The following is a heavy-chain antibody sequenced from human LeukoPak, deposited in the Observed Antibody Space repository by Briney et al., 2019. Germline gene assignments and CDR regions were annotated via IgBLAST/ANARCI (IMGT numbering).Heavy chain of an antibody. Sequence: GGSLRLSCAASGFTVSSNYMSWVRQAPGKGLEWVAFISGDSSTTYYAESVKGRFTISRDNVKKSLSLQMNALRADDTATYFCARDFNWAFDYWGQGAVVTVSS. CDR2: ISGDSSTT. D-gene: IGHD3-16*01. CDR1: GFTVSSNY. V-gene: IGHV3-53*01. CDR3: ARDFNWAFDY. J-gene: IGHJ4*02.